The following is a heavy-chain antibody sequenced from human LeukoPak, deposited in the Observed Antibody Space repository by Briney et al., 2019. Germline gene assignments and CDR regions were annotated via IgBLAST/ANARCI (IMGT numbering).Heavy chain of an antibody. V-gene: IGHV3-33*01. CDR1: GFTFSSYG. CDR3: ARRRDYYYYYMDV. CDR2: IWYDGSNK. Sequence: GGSLRLSCAASGFTFSSYGMHWVRQAPGKGLEWVAVIWYDGSNKYYADSVKGRFTISRDNSKNTLYLQMNSLRAEDTAVYYCARRRDYYYYYMDVWGKGTTVTVSS. J-gene: IGHJ6*03.